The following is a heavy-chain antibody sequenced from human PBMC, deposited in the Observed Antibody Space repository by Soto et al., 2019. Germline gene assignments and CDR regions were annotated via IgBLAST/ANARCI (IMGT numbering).Heavy chain of an antibody. J-gene: IGHJ3*02. CDR1: GGSISSGDYY. V-gene: IGHV4-30-4*01. Sequence: LSLTCTVSGGSISSGDYYWSWIRQPPGKGLEWIGYIYYSGSTYYNPSLKSRVTISVDTSKNQFSLKLSSVTAADTAVYYCARELALGYCSGGSCLRGAFDIWGQGTMVTVSS. CDR2: IYYSGST. D-gene: IGHD2-15*01. CDR3: ARELALGYCSGGSCLRGAFDI.